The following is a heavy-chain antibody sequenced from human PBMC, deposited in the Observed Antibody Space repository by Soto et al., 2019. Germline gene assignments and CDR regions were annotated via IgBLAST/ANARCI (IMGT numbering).Heavy chain of an antibody. Sequence: QLQLQESGPGLVKPSETLSLTCTVSGGSISSSSYYWGWIRQPPGKGLEWIGSIYYSGSTYYNPSLKSRVTIPVDTSKNQFSLKLSSVTAADTAVYYCARRDCSGGSCYSGLDYWGQGTLVTVSS. V-gene: IGHV4-39*01. D-gene: IGHD2-15*01. J-gene: IGHJ4*02. CDR2: IYYSGST. CDR1: GGSISSSSYY. CDR3: ARRDCSGGSCYSGLDY.